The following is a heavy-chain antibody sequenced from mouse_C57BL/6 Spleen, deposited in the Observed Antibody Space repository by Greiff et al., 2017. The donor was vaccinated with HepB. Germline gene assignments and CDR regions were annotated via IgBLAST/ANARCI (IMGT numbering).Heavy chain of an antibody. J-gene: IGHJ4*01. D-gene: IGHD1-1*01. CDR2: IDPSDSYT. CDR3: ARGDYGGAMDD. V-gene: IGHV1-69*01. CDR1: GYTFTSYW. Sequence: QVQLQQPGAELVMPGASVKLSCKASGYTFTSYWMHWVKQRPGQGLEWIGEIDPSDSYTNYNQKFKGKSTLTVDKSSSTAYMQLSSLTSEDSAVYYCARGDYGGAMDDWGQGTSVTVSS.